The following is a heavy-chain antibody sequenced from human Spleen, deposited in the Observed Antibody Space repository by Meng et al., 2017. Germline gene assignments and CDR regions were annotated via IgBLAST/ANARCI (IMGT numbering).Heavy chain of an antibody. Sequence: QLQLQESGPGPVKPSETLSLTCTASGGSISDRSYYWGWIRQPPGKGLEWIGSIYYFGDTFYSPSLRSRVTISVDTSKNQFSLKLSSVTAADTAVFYCARHKGNSYGYLYFDYWGQGILVTVSS. CDR3: ARHKGNSYGYLYFDY. V-gene: IGHV4-39*01. CDR2: IYYFGDT. D-gene: IGHD5-18*01. CDR1: GGSISDRSYY. J-gene: IGHJ4*02.